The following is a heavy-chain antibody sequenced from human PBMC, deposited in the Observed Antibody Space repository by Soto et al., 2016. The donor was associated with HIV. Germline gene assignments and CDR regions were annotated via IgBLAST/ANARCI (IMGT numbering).Heavy chain of an antibody. CDR3: AREHDFWSGYYYFDY. Sequence: QVQLQESGPGLVKPSQTLSLTCTVSGGSISSGSYYWSWIRQPAGKGLGVDWAYLYQWEHQLQPLLKSRVTISVDTSKNQFSLKLSSVTAADTAVYYCAREHDFWSGYYYFDYWARDPGHRLL. J-gene: IGHJ4*03. CDR1: GGSISSGSYY. D-gene: IGHD3-3*01. V-gene: IGHV4-61*02. CDR2: LYQWEH.